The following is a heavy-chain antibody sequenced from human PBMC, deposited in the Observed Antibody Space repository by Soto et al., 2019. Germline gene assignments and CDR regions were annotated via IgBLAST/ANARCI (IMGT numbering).Heavy chain of an antibody. CDR1: GYSITSYW. Sequence: GESLKISCKGSGYSITSYWISWVRQMPGKGLEWMGRIDPSDSYTNYSPSFQGHVTISADKSISTAYLQWSSLKASDTAMYYCARHGYYDSSGKLWGPDAFDIWGQGTMVTVSS. D-gene: IGHD3-22*01. J-gene: IGHJ3*02. CDR3: ARHGYYDSSGKLWGPDAFDI. V-gene: IGHV5-10-1*01. CDR2: IDPSDSYT.